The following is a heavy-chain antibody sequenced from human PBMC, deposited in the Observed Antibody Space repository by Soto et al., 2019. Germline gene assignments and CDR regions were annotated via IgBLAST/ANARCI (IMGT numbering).Heavy chain of an antibody. Sequence: QVQLVQSGAEVKKPGSSVKVSCKASGGTFSSYAISWVRQVPGQGLEWMGGIIPIFGTANYAQKFQGRVTITADKSTSTAYMELSSLRSEDTAVYYCARVVVVVPAAILASYYYYGMDVWGQGTTVTVSS. CDR3: ARVVVVVPAAILASYYYYGMDV. J-gene: IGHJ6*02. D-gene: IGHD2-2*02. V-gene: IGHV1-69*06. CDR2: IIPIFGTA. CDR1: GGTFSSYA.